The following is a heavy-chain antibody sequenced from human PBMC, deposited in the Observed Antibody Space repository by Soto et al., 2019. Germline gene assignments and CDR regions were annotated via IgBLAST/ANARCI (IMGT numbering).Heavy chain of an antibody. J-gene: IGHJ6*02. CDR1: GFTFDDYT. Sequence: GGSLRLSCAASGFTFDDYTMHWVRQAPGKGLEWVSLISWDGGSTYYADSVKGRFTISRDNSKNSLYLQMNSLRTEDTALYYCAKDDGTYASGPYGMDVWGQGTKVTVYS. CDR2: ISWDGGST. V-gene: IGHV3-43*01. CDR3: AKDDGTYASGPYGMDV. D-gene: IGHD3-10*01.